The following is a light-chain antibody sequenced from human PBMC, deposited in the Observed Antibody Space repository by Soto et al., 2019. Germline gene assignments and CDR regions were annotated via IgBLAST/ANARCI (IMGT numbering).Light chain of an antibody. Sequence: DLQMTQSPSSLSASVGDRVTITCRASQSISSYLNWYQQKPGKAPKLLIYAASSLQSGVPSRFSGSGSGTDFTLAISSLQPEDFATDYCQQSYSTPPSCGQGTKLEIK. V-gene: IGKV1-39*01. J-gene: IGKJ2*01. CDR1: QSISSY. CDR2: AAS. CDR3: QQSYSTPPS.